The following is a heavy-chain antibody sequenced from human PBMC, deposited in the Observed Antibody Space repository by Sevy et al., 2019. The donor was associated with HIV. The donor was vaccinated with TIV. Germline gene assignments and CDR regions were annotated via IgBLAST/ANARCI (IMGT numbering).Heavy chain of an antibody. CDR1: GGSMRSYF. V-gene: IGHV4-59*01. CDR3: ARDSLLSPRVFDS. D-gene: IGHD2-21*01. J-gene: IGHJ4*02. CDR2: IYYTGTT. Sequence: SETLSLTCTVSGGSMRSYFWSWIRQPPGKGLEWIGCIYYTGTTNYNPSLKSRLTMSLDTSKNRFSLKLTAVTAADTTVYYCARDSLLSPRVFDSWGQGTLVTVSS.